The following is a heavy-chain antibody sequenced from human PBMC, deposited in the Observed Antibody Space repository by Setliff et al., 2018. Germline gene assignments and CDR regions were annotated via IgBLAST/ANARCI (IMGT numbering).Heavy chain of an antibody. CDR3: ARGVAAAGRGYVDY. D-gene: IGHD6-13*01. J-gene: IGHJ4*02. CDR1: GFTFTGYY. CDR2: INPDSGGT. Sequence: ASVKVSCKASGFTFTGYYMHWVRQAPGQGLEWMGWINPDSGGTNYAQKYQGWVTMTRDTSLSTAYMELSRLRADETAGCYCARGVAAAGRGYVDYWGQGTLVTLSS. V-gene: IGHV1-2*04.